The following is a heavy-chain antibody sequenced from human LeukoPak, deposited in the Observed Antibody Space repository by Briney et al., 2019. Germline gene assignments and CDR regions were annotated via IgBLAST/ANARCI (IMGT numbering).Heavy chain of an antibody. CDR3: ARTFPDLIVLMVYAFHYMDV. D-gene: IGHD2-8*01. CDR2: INPSGGST. V-gene: IGHV1-46*01. Sequence: ASVKVSCKASGYTFTSFYMHWVRQAPGQGLEWVGIINPSGGSTTYGQKFQGRVTMTRDTSTSTVYMELSSLRSEDTAVYYCARTFPDLIVLMVYAFHYMDVWGKGTTVTVSS. CDR1: GYTFTSFY. J-gene: IGHJ6*03.